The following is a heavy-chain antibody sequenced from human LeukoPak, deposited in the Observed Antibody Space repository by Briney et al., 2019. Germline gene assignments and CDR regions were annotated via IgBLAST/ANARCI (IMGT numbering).Heavy chain of an antibody. CDR1: GFTFSSYA. V-gene: IGHV3-30*04. J-gene: IGHJ6*02. CDR2: ISYDGSNK. CDR3: ARVSDYGMDV. Sequence: PGGSLRLSCAASGFTFSSYAMHWVRQAPGKGLEWVAVISYDGSNKYYADSVKGRFTISRDNSKNTLYLQMNSLRAEDTAVYYCARVSDYGMDVWGQGTTVTVSS.